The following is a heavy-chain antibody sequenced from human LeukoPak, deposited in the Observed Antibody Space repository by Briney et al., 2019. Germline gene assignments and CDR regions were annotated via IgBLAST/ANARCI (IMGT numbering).Heavy chain of an antibody. CDR3: ARAGETAMVKDAFDI. D-gene: IGHD5-18*01. V-gene: IGHV3-33*01. J-gene: IGHJ3*02. CDR2: IWYDGSNK. CDR1: GFTFSSYG. Sequence: GGSLRLSCAASGFTFSSYGMHWVRQAPGKGLEWVAVIWYDGSNKYCADPVKGRFTISRDNSKNTLYLQMNSLRAEDTAVYYCARAGETAMVKDAFDIWGQGTMVTVSS.